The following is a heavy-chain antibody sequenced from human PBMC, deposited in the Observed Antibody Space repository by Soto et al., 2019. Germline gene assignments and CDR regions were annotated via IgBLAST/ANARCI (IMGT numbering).Heavy chain of an antibody. CDR2: ISYDGSNK. V-gene: IGHV3-30-3*01. CDR3: ARDSSPFSALDY. Sequence: GSLRLSCAASGFTFSSYAMHWVRQAPGKGLEWVAVISYDGSNKYYADSVKGRFTISRDNSKNTLYLQMNSLRAEDTAVYYCARDSSPFSALDYWGQGTLVTVSS. CDR1: GFTFSSYA. J-gene: IGHJ4*02.